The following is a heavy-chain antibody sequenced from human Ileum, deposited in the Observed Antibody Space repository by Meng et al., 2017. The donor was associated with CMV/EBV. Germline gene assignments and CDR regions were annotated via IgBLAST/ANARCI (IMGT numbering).Heavy chain of an antibody. Sequence: GESLKISCAASGFTVSSNYMSWVRQAPGKGLEWVSVIYSGGSTYYADSVKGRFTISRDNSKNTLYLQMNSLRAEDTAVYYCARDGGDYPWGMDVWGQGTMVTVSS. CDR1: GFTVSSNY. V-gene: IGHV3-53*01. D-gene: IGHD4-17*01. J-gene: IGHJ6*02. CDR2: IYSGGST. CDR3: ARDGGDYPWGMDV.